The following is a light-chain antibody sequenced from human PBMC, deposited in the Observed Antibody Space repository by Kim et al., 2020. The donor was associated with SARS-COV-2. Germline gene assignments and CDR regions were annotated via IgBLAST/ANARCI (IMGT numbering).Light chain of an antibody. V-gene: IGKV3-20*01. J-gene: IGKJ1*01. CDR3: QQYGSAPWT. CDR1: QSVSSTF. CDR2: AAS. Sequence: EIVLTQSPGTLSLSPGERATLSCRASQSVSSTFLAWYQQTPGQAPRLLIYAASSRATGIPDRFSGSGSGTDFTLTISRLEPEDFAVYYCQQYGSAPWTFGRGTKVEIK.